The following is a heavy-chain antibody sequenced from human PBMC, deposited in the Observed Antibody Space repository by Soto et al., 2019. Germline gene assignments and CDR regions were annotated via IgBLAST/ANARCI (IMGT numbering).Heavy chain of an antibody. CDR1: GFTFSSYA. CDR3: ARRGSGSYYDY. J-gene: IGHJ4*02. Sequence: EVQLLESGGGLVQPGGSLRLSCVASGFTFSSYAMRWVRQAPGKGLEWVSAISGSGGSTYYADSVKGRFTISRDNSKNTLYLQMNSLRVEDTAVYYCARRGSGSYYDYWGQGTLVTVSS. D-gene: IGHD1-26*01. V-gene: IGHV3-23*01. CDR2: ISGSGGST.